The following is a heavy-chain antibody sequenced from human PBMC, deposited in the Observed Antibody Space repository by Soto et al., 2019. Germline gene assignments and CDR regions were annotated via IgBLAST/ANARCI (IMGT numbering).Heavy chain of an antibody. CDR2: IYYSGST. CDR3: ARGQTDYRVDY. D-gene: IGHD4-4*01. V-gene: IGHV4-30-4*01. Sequence: PSETLCLTCTVSGGSISSGDDYWSWIRQPPGKVLEWIGYIYYSGSTYYNPSLKSRVTISVDTSKNQFSLKLSSVTAADTAVYYCARGQTDYRVDYWGQGTLVTVSS. J-gene: IGHJ4*02. CDR1: GGSISSGDDY.